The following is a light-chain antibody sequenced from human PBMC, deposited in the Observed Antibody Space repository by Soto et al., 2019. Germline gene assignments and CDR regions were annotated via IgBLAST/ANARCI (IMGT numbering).Light chain of an antibody. CDR2: STD. J-gene: IGLJ2*01. V-gene: IGLV1-44*01. CDR1: NSDIGSHA. CDR3: ATWADSVNGVV. Sequence: QAVVTQPPSASGTPGQRVTISCSGSNSDIGSHAVDWYQQFPGTAPTLLIYSTDQRPSGVPDRFSGSKSGTSASLAISRLQSEDEADNYCATWADSVNGVVFGGGTKLTVL.